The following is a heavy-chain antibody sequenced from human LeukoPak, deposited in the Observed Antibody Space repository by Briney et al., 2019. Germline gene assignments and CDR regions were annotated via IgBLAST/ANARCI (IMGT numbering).Heavy chain of an antibody. Sequence: SETLSLTCTVSGGSISSYYWSWIRQPAGKGLEWIGRIYTSGSTNYNPSLKSRVTMSEDTSKNQFSLKLSSVTAADTAVYYCARDELGGDYALHWYFDLWGRGTLVTVSS. V-gene: IGHV4-4*07. D-gene: IGHD4-17*01. J-gene: IGHJ2*01. CDR2: IYTSGST. CDR3: ARDELGGDYALHWYFDL. CDR1: GGSISSYY.